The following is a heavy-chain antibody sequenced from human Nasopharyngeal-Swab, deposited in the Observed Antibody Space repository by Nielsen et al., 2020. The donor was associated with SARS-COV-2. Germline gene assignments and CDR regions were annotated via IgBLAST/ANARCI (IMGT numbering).Heavy chain of an antibody. J-gene: IGHJ1*01. Sequence: GESLKISCAASGFSFSEYYMSWRRQAPGKGLEWISDISSSGSITHYADSMKGRFTISRDNAKKSLYLQMNSLRAEDTAVYYCARGVETIHHWGQGSLVTVSS. CDR3: ARGVETIHH. V-gene: IGHV3-11*04. D-gene: IGHD5-24*01. CDR2: ISSSGSIT. CDR1: GFSFSEYY.